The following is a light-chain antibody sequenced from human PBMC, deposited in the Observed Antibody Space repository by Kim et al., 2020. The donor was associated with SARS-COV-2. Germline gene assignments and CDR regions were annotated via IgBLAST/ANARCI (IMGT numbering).Light chain of an antibody. Sequence: QSALTQPASVSGSPGQSITISCTGTSTDIGGYDYVSWYQQHPGQAPKLMIYDVSNRPSGVSNRFSASKSGNTASLTISGLQAADEGDYYCSSYTSGSTLVFGGGTQLTVL. J-gene: IGLJ3*02. V-gene: IGLV2-14*03. CDR1: STDIGGYDY. CDR2: DVS. CDR3: SSYTSGSTLV.